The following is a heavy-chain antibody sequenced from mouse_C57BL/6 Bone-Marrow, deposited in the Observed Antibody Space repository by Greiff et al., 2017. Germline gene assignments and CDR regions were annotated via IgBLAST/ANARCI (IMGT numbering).Heavy chain of an antibody. CDR1: GYTFTSYW. Sequence: QVQLQQSGAELVRPGSSVKLSCKASGYTFTSYWMDWVKQRPGQGLEWIGNIYPSDSETHYNQKFKDKATLTVDKSSSTAYMQLSSLTSEDSAVYYCARRRAYYSNYDAMDYWGQGTSVTVSS. CDR3: ARRRAYYSNYDAMDY. D-gene: IGHD2-5*01. V-gene: IGHV1-61*01. CDR2: IYPSDSET. J-gene: IGHJ4*01.